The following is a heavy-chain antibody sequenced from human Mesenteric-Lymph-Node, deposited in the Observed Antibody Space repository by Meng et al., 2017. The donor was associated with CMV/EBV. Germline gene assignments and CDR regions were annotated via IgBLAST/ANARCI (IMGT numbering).Heavy chain of an antibody. CDR1: GFTFSSYW. Sequence: ETLSLTCAASGFTFSSYWMHWVRQVPGKGLVWVSRINSHGNSTSYADSVKGRFTISRDNAKNTLYLQMNSLRAEDTAVYYCATSRTFAYWGQGTLVTVSS. CDR2: INSHGNST. V-gene: IGHV3-74*01. CDR3: ATSRTFAY. J-gene: IGHJ4*02. D-gene: IGHD1-14*01.